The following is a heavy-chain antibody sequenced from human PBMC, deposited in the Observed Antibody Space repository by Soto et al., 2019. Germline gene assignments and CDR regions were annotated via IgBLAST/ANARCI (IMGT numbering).Heavy chain of an antibody. CDR2: IIPIFGTA. CDR1: GGTFSSYA. Sequence: QVQLVQSGAEVKKPGSSVKVSCKASGGTFSSYAISWVRQAPGQGLEWMGGIIPIFGTANYAQKFQGRVTSTADXXTXTXXMELSSRRSEDTAVYYCARDRGYQLRYYYYYGMDVWGQGTTVTVSS. D-gene: IGHD2-2*01. J-gene: IGHJ6*02. CDR3: ARDRGYQLRYYYYYGMDV. V-gene: IGHV1-69*12.